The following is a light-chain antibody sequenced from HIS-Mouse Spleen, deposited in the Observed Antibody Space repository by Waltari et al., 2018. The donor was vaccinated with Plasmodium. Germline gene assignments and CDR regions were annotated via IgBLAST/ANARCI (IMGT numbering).Light chain of an antibody. Sequence: EIVMTQSPATLSVSPGERATLSCRARQSVSSNLAWYQQKPGQAPRLPIYGASTRATGIPARFSGSGSGTEFTLTISSLQSEDFAVYYCQQYNNWSFTFGPGTKVDIK. CDR2: GAS. J-gene: IGKJ3*01. V-gene: IGKV3-15*01. CDR3: QQYNNWSFT. CDR1: QSVSSN.